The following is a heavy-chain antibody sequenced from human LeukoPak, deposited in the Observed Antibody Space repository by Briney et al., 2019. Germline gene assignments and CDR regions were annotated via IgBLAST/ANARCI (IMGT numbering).Heavy chain of an antibody. D-gene: IGHD6-6*01. CDR3: ARIYSSSSPYDY. CDR2: IYTGGST. V-gene: IGHV4-4*09. Sequence: SETLSLTCTVSGGSISSYYWSWIRQPPGKGLEWIGYIYTGGSTNYNPSLKSRVTISVDTSKNQFSLKLSSVTAADTAVYYCARIYSSSSPYDYWGQGTLVTVSS. J-gene: IGHJ4*02. CDR1: GGSISSYY.